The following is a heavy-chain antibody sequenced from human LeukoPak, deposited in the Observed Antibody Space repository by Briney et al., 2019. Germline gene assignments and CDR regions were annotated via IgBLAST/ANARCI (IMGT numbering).Heavy chain of an antibody. V-gene: IGHV3-21*01. CDR1: GFTFSGYS. D-gene: IGHD1-14*01. CDR2: ISSSSSYI. CDR3: ARDNPQCDY. J-gene: IGHJ4*02. Sequence: PGGSLRLSCAASGFTFSGYSMNWVRQAPGKGLEWVSSISSSSSYIYYADSVKGQFTISRDNAKNSLYLQMNSLRAEDTAVYYCARDNPQCDYWGQGTLVTVSS.